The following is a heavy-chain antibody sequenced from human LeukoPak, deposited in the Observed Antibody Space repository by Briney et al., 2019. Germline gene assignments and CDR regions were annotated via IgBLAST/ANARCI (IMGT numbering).Heavy chain of an antibody. CDR3: AKGLFDWQRYYYYYYGRDV. CDR1: GFTFSNYG. Sequence: AGSLRLSCAASGFTFSNYGMHWDRQAPGKGLEWGAVISYDGSNKYYADSVKGRFTISRDNSKNTLYLQMNSLRAEDTAVYYCAKGLFDWQRYYYYYYGRDVWGKGTTVTVSS. D-gene: IGHD3-9*01. J-gene: IGHJ6*04. CDR2: ISYDGSNK. V-gene: IGHV3-30*18.